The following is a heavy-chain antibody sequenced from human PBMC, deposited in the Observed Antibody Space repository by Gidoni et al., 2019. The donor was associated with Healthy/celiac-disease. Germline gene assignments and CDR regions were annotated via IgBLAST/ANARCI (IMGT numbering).Heavy chain of an antibody. J-gene: IGHJ3*02. CDR2: IKSKTEDGSR. CDR3: TTDSSLDAFDI. CDR1: GFNSSNAW. Sequence: EVQLVESGGGLVKPGGSLRLSCAASGFNSSNAWMSWVRQAPGKGLEGFGRIKSKTEDGSRDYAAPVKGRFTISRDDSKHTLYLQMNSLKIEDTAVYYCTTDSSLDAFDIWGQGTMVIVSA. V-gene: IGHV3-15*01.